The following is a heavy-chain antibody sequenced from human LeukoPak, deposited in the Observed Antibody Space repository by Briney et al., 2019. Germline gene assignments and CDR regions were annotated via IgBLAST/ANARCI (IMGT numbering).Heavy chain of an antibody. Sequence: PSETLSLTCTVSGGSISSYYWSWIRQPPGKGLEWIGYIYYSGSTNYNPSLKSRVTISVDTSKNQFSLKLSSVTAADTAVYYCARGIKRWLQLGYFDYWGQGTVVTVSS. D-gene: IGHD5-24*01. CDR2: IYYSGST. J-gene: IGHJ4*02. CDR3: ARGIKRWLQLGYFDY. CDR1: GGSISSYY. V-gene: IGHV4-59*01.